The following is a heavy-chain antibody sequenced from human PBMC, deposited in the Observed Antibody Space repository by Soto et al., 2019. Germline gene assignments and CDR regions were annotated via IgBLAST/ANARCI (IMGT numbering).Heavy chain of an antibody. D-gene: IGHD5-18*01. Sequence: QVQLVQSGAEVKKPGASVKVSCKASGYTFTSYAMHWVRQAPGQRLAWMGWINAGNGNTKYSQKFQGRVTITRDTSASTAYMELSILRSEDTAVYYCSRGEPYTAMVPFDYWCQGTLVTVSS. J-gene: IGHJ4*02. V-gene: IGHV1-3*01. CDR2: INAGNGNT. CDR3: SRGEPYTAMVPFDY. CDR1: GYTFTSYA.